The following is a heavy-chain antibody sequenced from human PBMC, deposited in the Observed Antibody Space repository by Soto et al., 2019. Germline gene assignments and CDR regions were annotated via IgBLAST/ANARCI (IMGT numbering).Heavy chain of an antibody. CDR2: INHSGST. J-gene: IGHJ6*02. CDR1: GGSFSGYY. V-gene: IGHV4-34*01. Sequence: SETLSLTCAVYGGSFSGYYWSWIRQPPGKGLEWIGEINHSGSTNYNPSLKSRVTISVDTSKNQFSLKLSSVTAADTAVYYCARGPTRGKNYYYYGMDVWGQGTTVTV. CDR3: ARGPTRGKNYYYYGMDV.